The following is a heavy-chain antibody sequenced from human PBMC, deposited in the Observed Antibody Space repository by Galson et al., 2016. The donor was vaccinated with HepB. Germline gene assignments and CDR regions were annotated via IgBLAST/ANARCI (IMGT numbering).Heavy chain of an antibody. CDR3: AGCSRSSAYYYYGMDV. J-gene: IGHJ6*02. CDR2: HYYSGST. CDR1: GGSISSSSYF. Sequence: EPLSLTCTVSGGSISSSSYFWGWIRQPPGKGLEWIGNHYYSGSTYYSPSLKGRVTISVDTSKNQFSLKMSSVTAADTAVYYCAGCSRSSAYYYYGMDVWGQGTTVIVSS. V-gene: IGHV4-39*07. D-gene: IGHD6-6*01.